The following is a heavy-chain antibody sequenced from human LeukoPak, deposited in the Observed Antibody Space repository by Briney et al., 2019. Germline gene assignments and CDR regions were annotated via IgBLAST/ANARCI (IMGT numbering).Heavy chain of an antibody. CDR2: ISFHGTNS. Sequence: PGGSLGLSCAASGFTFISYAIHWVRQAPGKGLEWVAVISFHGTNSFYADSVKGRFTISRDNSKNTLYLQMSSLRADDTAVYYCAKANRKLERGAFDIWGQGTMVTVSS. CDR1: GFTFISYA. V-gene: IGHV3-30*04. D-gene: IGHD1-1*01. J-gene: IGHJ3*02. CDR3: AKANRKLERGAFDI.